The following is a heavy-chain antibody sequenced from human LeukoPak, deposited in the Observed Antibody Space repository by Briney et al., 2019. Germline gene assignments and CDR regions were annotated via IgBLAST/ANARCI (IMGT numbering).Heavy chain of an antibody. CDR1: GYTFTSYD. V-gene: IGHV1-8*01. CDR3: ARVSWGSSSWYGDY. J-gene: IGHJ4*02. D-gene: IGHD6-13*01. CDR2: MNPNSGNT. Sequence: GASVKVSCKASGYTFTSYDINWVRQATGQGLEWMGWMNPNSGNTGYAQKFQGRVTMTRNTSISTAYMELSSLRSEDTAVYYCARVSWGSSSWYGDYWGQGTLVTVSS.